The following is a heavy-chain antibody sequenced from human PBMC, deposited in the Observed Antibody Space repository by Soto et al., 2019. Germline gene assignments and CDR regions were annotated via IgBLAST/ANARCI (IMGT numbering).Heavy chain of an antibody. CDR2: IKQDGSEK. Sequence: PGGSLSLSCAASGFTFSNYWMAWVRQAPGKGLEWMASIKQDGSEKFYVDSAKGRLTISRDNAKKSLYVQMNSLGAEDTAVYYCANVDINWGGSCYFDCWGPGTLVTVYS. J-gene: IGHJ4*02. D-gene: IGHD7-27*01. V-gene: IGHV3-7*01. CDR1: GFTFSNYW. CDR3: ANVDINWGGSCYFDC.